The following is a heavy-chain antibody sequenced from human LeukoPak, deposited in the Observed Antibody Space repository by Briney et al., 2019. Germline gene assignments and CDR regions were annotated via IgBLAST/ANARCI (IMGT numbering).Heavy chain of an antibody. CDR3: ARVDCGGDCYSYYYYGMDV. Sequence: GASVKVSCKASGYTFTSYGISWVRQAPGQGLEWMGWISAYNGNTNYAQKLQGRVTMTRDTSISTAYMELSRLRSDDTAVYYCARVDCGGDCYSYYYYGMDVWGQGTTVTVSS. CDR2: ISAYNGNT. V-gene: IGHV1-18*01. J-gene: IGHJ6*02. CDR1: GYTFTSYG. D-gene: IGHD2-21*02.